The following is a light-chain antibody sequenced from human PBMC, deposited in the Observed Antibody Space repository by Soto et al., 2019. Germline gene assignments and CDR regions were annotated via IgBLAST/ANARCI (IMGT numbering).Light chain of an antibody. CDR2: GAS. J-gene: IGKJ1*01. CDR1: QSVGHN. V-gene: IGKV3-15*01. CDR3: QKYNNWPRT. Sequence: DIVMTQSPVTLSVSPGDRATLSCRASQSVGHNLAWFQRKPGQAPRLLIYGASAGATGIPDRYSGSGFEKEFTLNIRSLQSEDMAVYYCQKYNNWPRTFGQGTKVEMK.